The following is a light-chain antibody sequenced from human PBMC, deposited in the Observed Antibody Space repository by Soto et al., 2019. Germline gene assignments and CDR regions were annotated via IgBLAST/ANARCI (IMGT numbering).Light chain of an antibody. V-gene: IGLV2-11*01. J-gene: IGLJ3*02. Sequence: QSALTQPRSVFGSPGQSVTISCTGTSSDVGGYGYVSWYQQHPGKAPKLMIFDVLKRPSGVPDRFSGSKSGNTASLSISGLQAEDEADYYCCSYAGSYTGVFGGGTKLTVL. CDR1: SSDVGGYGY. CDR2: DVL. CDR3: CSYAGSYTGV.